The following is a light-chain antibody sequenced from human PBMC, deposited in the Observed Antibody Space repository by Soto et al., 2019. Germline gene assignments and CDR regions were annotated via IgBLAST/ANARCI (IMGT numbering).Light chain of an antibody. J-gene: IGKJ1*01. CDR2: GAS. CDR3: QQYGSSGT. V-gene: IGKV3-20*01. CDR1: QSVHSNF. Sequence: ETVLTQSPGTLSLSPGERSTLSFMASQSVHSNFLAWYQQQPGQAPRLLIYGASNRATGIPDRFSGSGSGTDFTLTISRLEPEDFAVYYCQQYGSSGTFGQGTKVDIK.